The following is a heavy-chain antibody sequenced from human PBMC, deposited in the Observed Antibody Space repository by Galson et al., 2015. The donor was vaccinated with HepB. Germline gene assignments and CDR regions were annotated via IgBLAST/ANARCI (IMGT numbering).Heavy chain of an antibody. CDR2: ISSSSSYI. J-gene: IGHJ4*02. Sequence: SLRLSCAASGFTFSSYSMNWVRQAPGRGLEWVSSISSSSSYIYYADSVKGRFTISRDNAKNSLYLQMNSLRAEDTAVYYCARSPHCRDLSCSYRVLYFDSWGQGALVTVSS. CDR3: ARSPHCRDLSCSYRVLYFDS. D-gene: IGHD2-2*01. CDR1: GFTFSSYS. V-gene: IGHV3-21*01.